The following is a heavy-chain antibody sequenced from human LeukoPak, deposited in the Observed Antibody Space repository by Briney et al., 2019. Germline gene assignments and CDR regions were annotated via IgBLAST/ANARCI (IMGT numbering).Heavy chain of an antibody. Sequence: ASVKVSCKASGYTFTSYGISWVRQAPGQGLEWMGWISAYNGNTKYVQKLQGRVTMTTDSSTSTAYMELRSLTSDGTAVYYCARWYCGGGSCYSYYYGMDVWGQGTTVTVSS. V-gene: IGHV1-18*01. CDR1: GYTFTSYG. CDR2: ISAYNGNT. J-gene: IGHJ6*02. D-gene: IGHD2-15*01. CDR3: ARWYCGGGSCYSYYYGMDV.